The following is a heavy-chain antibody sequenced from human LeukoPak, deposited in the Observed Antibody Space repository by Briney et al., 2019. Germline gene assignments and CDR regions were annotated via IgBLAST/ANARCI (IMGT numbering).Heavy chain of an antibody. V-gene: IGHV1-8*01. Sequence: ASVKVSCKASGYTFTSYDINWVRQATGQGLEWMGWMSPNSGNTGYAQKFQGRVTMTRDTSIGTAYLELSSLKSEDTAVYYCARTPPNWGADYWGQGTRVTVSS. CDR3: ARTPPNWGADY. CDR2: MSPNSGNT. CDR1: GYTFTSYD. J-gene: IGHJ4*02. D-gene: IGHD7-27*01.